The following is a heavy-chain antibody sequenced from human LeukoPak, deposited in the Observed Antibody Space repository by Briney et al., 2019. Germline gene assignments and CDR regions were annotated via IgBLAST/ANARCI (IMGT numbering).Heavy chain of an antibody. CDR3: ARDYSYGFFDY. CDR1: GYTFTSYD. J-gene: IGHJ4*02. CDR2: MNPNSGNT. V-gene: IGHV1-8*03. D-gene: IGHD5-18*01. Sequence: ASVEVSCKASGYTFTSYDINWVRQAPGQGLEWMGWMNPNSGNTGYAQKFQGRVTITRNTSISTAYMELSSLRSEDTAVYYCARDYSYGFFDYWGQGTLVTVSS.